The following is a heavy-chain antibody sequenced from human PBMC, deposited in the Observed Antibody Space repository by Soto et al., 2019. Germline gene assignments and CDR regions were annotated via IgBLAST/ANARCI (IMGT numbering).Heavy chain of an antibody. D-gene: IGHD2-21*02. J-gene: IGHJ1*01. Sequence: EVQLLESGGGLVQPGGSLRLSCAASGFTFDSYAMSWLRQAPGKGLEWVSAISGSGDSKYYADSVKGRFTISRDNYKKTVFMQMNSLGGEDTAFYYCAANLSTGDSLECFQHWGQGTLVTVSS. CDR3: AANLSTGDSLECFQH. CDR1: GFTFDSYA. V-gene: IGHV3-23*01. CDR2: ISGSGDSK.